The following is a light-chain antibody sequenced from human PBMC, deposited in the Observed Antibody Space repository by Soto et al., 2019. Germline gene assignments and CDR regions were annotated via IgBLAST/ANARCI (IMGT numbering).Light chain of an antibody. J-gene: IGLJ2*01. Sequence: QSVLTQFASVSGSPGQSITISCTGTSSDVGSYNLVSWYQQHPGKAPKLIIYEGTKRPSGVSNRFSGSESGNTASLTISGLQAEDEADYHCCSYAGSSTFVAFGGGTKVTVL. V-gene: IGLV2-23*03. CDR3: CSYAGSSTFVA. CDR1: SSDVGSYNL. CDR2: EGT.